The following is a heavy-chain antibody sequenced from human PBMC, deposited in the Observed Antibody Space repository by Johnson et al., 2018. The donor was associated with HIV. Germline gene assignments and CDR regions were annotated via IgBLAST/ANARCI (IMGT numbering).Heavy chain of an antibody. CDR1: AFTFSRFD. CDR2: ISGSGGST. V-gene: IGHV3-23*04. D-gene: IGHD1-14*01. J-gene: IGHJ3*02. CDR3: AKDPYSRKDAFDI. Sequence: VQLVESGGGLVQPGGSLRLSCAASAFTFSRFDMHWVRQAAGKRLEWVSAISGSGGSTYYADSVKGRFTISRDNSKNTLYLQMNSLRAEDTAVYYCAKDPYSRKDAFDIWGQGTMVTVSS.